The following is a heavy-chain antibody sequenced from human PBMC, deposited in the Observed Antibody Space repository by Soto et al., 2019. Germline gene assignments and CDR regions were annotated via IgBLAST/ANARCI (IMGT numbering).Heavy chain of an antibody. V-gene: IGHV1-3*01. Sequence: GTSVKVSCKASGYTFNSYAMHWVRHAPGQRLEWMGWINAGNGNTKYSQKFQGRVTITRDTSASTAYMELSSLRSEDTAVYYCARVSDYRNWFDPWGQGTLVTVSS. CDR3: ARVSDYRNWFDP. J-gene: IGHJ5*02. CDR1: GYTFNSYA. CDR2: INAGNGNT. D-gene: IGHD4-17*01.